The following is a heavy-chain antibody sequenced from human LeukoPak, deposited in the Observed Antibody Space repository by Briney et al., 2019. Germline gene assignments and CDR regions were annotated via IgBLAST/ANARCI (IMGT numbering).Heavy chain of an antibody. CDR3: TGDVYQH. CDR2: IYSGGST. D-gene: IGHD1-14*01. Sequence: GGLLRLSCAASGLTVNSKYMSWVRQAPGKGLEWVSIIYSGGSTNYADSVKGRFTISRDNSKNTVYLQMNSLRAEGTAVYYCTGDVYQHWGQGTLVTVSS. J-gene: IGHJ1*01. V-gene: IGHV3-53*01. CDR1: GLTVNSKY.